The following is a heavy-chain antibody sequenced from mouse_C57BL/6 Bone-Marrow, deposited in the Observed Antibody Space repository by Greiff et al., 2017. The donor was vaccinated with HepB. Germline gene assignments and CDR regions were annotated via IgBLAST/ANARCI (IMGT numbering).Heavy chain of an antibody. V-gene: IGHV1-47*01. D-gene: IGHD1-1*01. CDR1: GYTFTTYP. CDR3: ARGFTVVAGDYYFDY. J-gene: IGHJ2*01. Sequence: QVQLKESGAELVKPGASVKMSCKASGYTFTTYPIEWMKQNHGKSLEWIGNFHPYNDDTKYNEKFKGKATLTVEKSSSTVYLELSRLTSDDSAVYYCARGFTVVAGDYYFDYWGQGTTLTVSS. CDR2: FHPYNDDT.